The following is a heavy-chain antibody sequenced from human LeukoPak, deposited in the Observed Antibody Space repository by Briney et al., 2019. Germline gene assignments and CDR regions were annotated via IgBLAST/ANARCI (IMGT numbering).Heavy chain of an antibody. CDR2: IKQDGSEK. CDR3: ARLFVWFGEHDY. Sequence: GGSLRLSCAVSGFTFSRYWMSWVRQAPGKGLEWVANIKQDGSEKNYVDSVKGRFTISRDNAKNSLYLQMNSLRAEDTAFYHCARLFVWFGEHDYWGQGTLVTVSS. V-gene: IGHV3-7*03. J-gene: IGHJ4*02. D-gene: IGHD3-10*01. CDR1: GFTFSRYW.